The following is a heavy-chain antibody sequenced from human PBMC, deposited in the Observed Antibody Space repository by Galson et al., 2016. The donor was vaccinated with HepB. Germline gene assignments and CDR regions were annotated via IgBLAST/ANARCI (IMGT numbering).Heavy chain of an antibody. D-gene: IGHD1-1*01. CDR2: SSYNGIT. CDR3: ARSRADWNPNMGFDP. CDR1: GDSITSGRYY. Sequence: TLSLTCTVSGDSITSGRYYWSWIRQHPGKGLEWIGNSSYNGITYYNPSLKSRVTISVDTSENQFSLKLTSVTAADTAVYYCARSRADWNPNMGFDPWGQGTLVTVSS. V-gene: IGHV4-31*03. J-gene: IGHJ5*02.